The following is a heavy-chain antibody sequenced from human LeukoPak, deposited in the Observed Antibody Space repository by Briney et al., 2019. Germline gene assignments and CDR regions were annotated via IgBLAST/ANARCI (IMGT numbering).Heavy chain of an antibody. D-gene: IGHD6-6*01. V-gene: IGHV4-34*01. CDR2: INHSGST. J-gene: IGHJ4*02. CDR1: GGSFSGYY. CDR3: ARGLSRIAARAPKTTRQYYFDY. Sequence: PSETLSLTCAVYGGSFSGYYWSWIRQPPGKGLEWIGEINHSGSTNYNPSLKSRVTISVDTSKNQFSLRLSSVTAADTAVYYCARGLSRIAARAPKTTRQYYFDYWGQGTLVTVSS.